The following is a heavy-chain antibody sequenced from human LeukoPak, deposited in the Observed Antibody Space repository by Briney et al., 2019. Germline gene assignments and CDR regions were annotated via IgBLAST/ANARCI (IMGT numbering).Heavy chain of an antibody. J-gene: IGHJ6*03. D-gene: IGHD3-22*01. Sequence: PSETLSLTCTVSGGSISSYYWSWIRQPPGKGLEWIGYIYYSGSTNYNPSLKSRVTISVDTSKNQFSLKLSSVTAADTAVYYCARDYYDPHFYYYYYMDVWGKGTTVTVSS. V-gene: IGHV4-59*01. CDR3: ARDYYDPHFYYYYYMDV. CDR1: GGSISSYY. CDR2: IYYSGST.